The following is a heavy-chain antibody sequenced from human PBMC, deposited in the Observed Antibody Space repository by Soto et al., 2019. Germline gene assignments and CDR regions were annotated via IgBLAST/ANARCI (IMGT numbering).Heavy chain of an antibody. CDR3: ARGHDFWSGYYIPPYYYYGMDV. CDR1: GGSISSYY. CDR2: IYYSGST. Sequence: SETLSLTCTVSGGSISSYYWSWIRQPPGKGLEWIGYIYYSGSTNYNPSLKSRVTISVDTSKNQFSLKLSSVTAADTAVYYCARGHDFWSGYYIPPYYYYGMDVWGQGTTVTVSS. V-gene: IGHV4-59*01. J-gene: IGHJ6*02. D-gene: IGHD3-3*01.